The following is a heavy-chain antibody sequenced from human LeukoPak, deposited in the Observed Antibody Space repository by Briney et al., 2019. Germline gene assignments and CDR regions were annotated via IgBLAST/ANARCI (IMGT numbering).Heavy chain of an antibody. J-gene: IGHJ4*02. V-gene: IGHV3-9*03. CDR1: GFTFDEYA. CDR3: AKDMVRHTSGYSSFDY. Sequence: GRSLRLSCAASGFTFDEYAMHWVRQAAWKGLEWVSGISWNSECIGYAGSVSGRFIISRDNATKSLYLQMNSLRAEDMALYYCAKDMVRHTSGYSSFDYWGQGTLVTVSS. CDR2: ISWNSECI. D-gene: IGHD3-22*01.